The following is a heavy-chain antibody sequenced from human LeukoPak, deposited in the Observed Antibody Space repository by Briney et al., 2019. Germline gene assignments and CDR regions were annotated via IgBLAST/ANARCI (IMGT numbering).Heavy chain of an antibody. CDR3: ARTYYDSSGWPAFDI. CDR1: GYTFTGYY. J-gene: IGHJ3*02. V-gene: IGHV1-18*04. CDR2: ISAYNGNT. Sequence: ASVKVSCKASGYTFTGYYMHWVRQAPGQGLEWMGWISAYNGNTNYAQKLQGRVTMTTDTSTSTAYMELRSLRSDDTAVYYCARTYYDSSGWPAFDIWGQGTMVTVSS. D-gene: IGHD3-22*01.